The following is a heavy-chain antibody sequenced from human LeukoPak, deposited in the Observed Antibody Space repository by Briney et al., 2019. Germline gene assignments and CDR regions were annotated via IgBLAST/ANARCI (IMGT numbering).Heavy chain of an antibody. CDR1: GGSISSSSYY. J-gene: IGHJ4*02. CDR3: ARVPSVMVRGVTGFDY. V-gene: IGHV4-39*07. CDR2: IYYSGST. Sequence: PSETLSLTCTVSGGSISSSSYYWGWIRQPPGKGLEWIGSIYYSGSTYYNPSLKSRATISVDTSKNQFSLKLSSVTAADTAVYYCARVPSVMVRGVTGFDYWGQGTLVTVSS. D-gene: IGHD3-10*01.